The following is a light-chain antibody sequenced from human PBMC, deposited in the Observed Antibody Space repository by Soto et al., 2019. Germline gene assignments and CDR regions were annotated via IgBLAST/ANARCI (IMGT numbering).Light chain of an antibody. CDR3: QTWGTGIVV. CDR2: LNSDGSH. CDR1: SGHSNYA. V-gene: IGLV4-69*01. J-gene: IGLJ2*01. Sequence: QLVLTQSPSASASLGASVKLSCTLSSGHSNYAIAWYQQQPEKGPRYLLKLNSDGSHTKGDGIPDRFSGSSSGAERYLTISSLQSEDEADYYCQTWGTGIVVFGGGTKLTVL.